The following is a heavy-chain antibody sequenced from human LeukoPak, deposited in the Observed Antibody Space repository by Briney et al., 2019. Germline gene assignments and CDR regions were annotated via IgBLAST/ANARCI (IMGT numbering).Heavy chain of an antibody. V-gene: IGHV1-46*01. CDR2: INPSGGST. J-gene: IGHJ4*02. Sequence: ASVKVSCKASGGTFTSYYMHWVRQAPGQGLEWMGIINPSGGSTSYAQKFQGRVTMTRDMSTSTVYMELSSLRSEDTAVYYCARETPLDILTGYYKGNFDYWGQGTLVTVSS. CDR3: ARETPLDILTGYYKGNFDY. D-gene: IGHD3-9*01. CDR1: GGTFTSYY.